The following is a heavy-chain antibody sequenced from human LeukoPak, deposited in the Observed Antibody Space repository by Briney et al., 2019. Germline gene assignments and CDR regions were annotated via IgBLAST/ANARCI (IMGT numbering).Heavy chain of an antibody. V-gene: IGHV3-53*04. Sequence: GGPLRLSCAASAFSVGDNFMSWVRQAPGKGLGWVSVTYSGGETFYADSVKDRFTVSRHISENTLYLHMNNLRPEDTAVYYCARDLDWVWGQGTTVIVSS. CDR3: ARDLDWV. D-gene: IGHD2-21*01. J-gene: IGHJ6*02. CDR2: TYSGGET. CDR1: AFSVGDNF.